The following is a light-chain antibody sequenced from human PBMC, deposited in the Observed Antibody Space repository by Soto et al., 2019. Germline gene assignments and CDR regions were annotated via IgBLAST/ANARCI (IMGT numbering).Light chain of an antibody. CDR3: QQSYSTPLT. J-gene: IGKJ4*01. V-gene: IGKV1-39*01. CDR2: AAS. Sequence: IQMTQSPSSLSASVGDGVTITCRASQSISSYLNWYQQKPGKAPKLLIYAASSLQSGVPSRFSGSGSGTDLTITISSLQPEDFATYYCQQSYSTPLTFGGGTKVDIK. CDR1: QSISSY.